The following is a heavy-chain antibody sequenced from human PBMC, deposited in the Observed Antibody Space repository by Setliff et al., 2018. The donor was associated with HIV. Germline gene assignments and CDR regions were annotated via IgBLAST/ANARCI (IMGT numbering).Heavy chain of an antibody. D-gene: IGHD6-13*01. Sequence: SETLSLTCSISGATIHYHYWSWIRQPPGKRLVWLGSIYSSGSPSYNPSLSSRLTISVDTSKNHVSLRLSSVTAADTGVYYCARHRDPPGTSWIYYYYYMDLWGEGTTVTVSS. CDR2: IYSSGSP. CDR1: GATIHYHY. V-gene: IGHV4-39*01. CDR3: ARHRDPPGTSWIYYYYYMDL. J-gene: IGHJ6*03.